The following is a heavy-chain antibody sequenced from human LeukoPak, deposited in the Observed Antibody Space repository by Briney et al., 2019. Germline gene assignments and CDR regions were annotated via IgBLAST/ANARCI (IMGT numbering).Heavy chain of an antibody. CDR1: GYSISSGYY. CDR3: ARAGTNLGDYDF. CDR2: VWHSGST. D-gene: IGHD4-17*01. J-gene: IGHJ4*02. V-gene: IGHV4-38-2*02. Sequence: SETLSLTCTVSGYSISSGYYWGWIRQSPGKGLEWIGNVWHSGSTYYNPSLKSRITISVDTSKNQFSLSLSSVTVADTAEYYCARAGTNLGDYDFWGQGTLVTVSS.